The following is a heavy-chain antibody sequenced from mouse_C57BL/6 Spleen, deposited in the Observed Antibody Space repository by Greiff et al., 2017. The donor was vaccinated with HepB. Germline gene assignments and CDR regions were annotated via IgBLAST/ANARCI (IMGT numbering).Heavy chain of an antibody. D-gene: IGHD3-2*02. Sequence: QVQLQQPGAELVRPGSSVKLSCKASGYTFTSYWMHWVKQRPIQGLEWIGNIDPSDSETHYNQKFKDKATLTVDKSSSTAYMQLSSLTSEDSAVYYCARRGASAQATSMDYWGQGTSVTVSS. CDR3: ARRGASAQATSMDY. CDR1: GYTFTSYW. J-gene: IGHJ4*01. CDR2: IDPSDSET. V-gene: IGHV1-52*01.